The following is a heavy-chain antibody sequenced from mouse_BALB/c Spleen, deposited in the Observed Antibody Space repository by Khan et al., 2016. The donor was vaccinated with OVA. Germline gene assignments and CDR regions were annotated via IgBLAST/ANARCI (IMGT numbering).Heavy chain of an antibody. V-gene: IGHV1S81*02. J-gene: IGHJ2*01. Sequence: QVQLQQPGAELVKPGASVKMSCKASGYTFTSYWMHWVKQRPGQGLEWFAETNPTNGRTYYNEKFKSKATLTVDKSSSTAYMQLRGPKFENAEVYVCSRCKKIVDTYFDYWGEGTTLTVSS. CDR3: SRCKKIVDTYFDY. CDR2: TNPTNGRT. D-gene: IGHD1-1*01. CDR1: GYTFTSYW.